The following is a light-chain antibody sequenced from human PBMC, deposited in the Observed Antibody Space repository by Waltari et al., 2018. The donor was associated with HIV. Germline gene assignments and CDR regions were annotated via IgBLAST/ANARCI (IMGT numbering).Light chain of an antibody. Sequence: HSALTQPPSASGSPGQSVTISCTGTSNDIGLYDFVSWYQHHPGKAPKLLLYEVSERPSGVPDRFSGSKYKNTASLTISGLQAEDEGDYSCSAYAGSNTVFFVGGTKLTVL. V-gene: IGLV2-8*01. CDR1: SNDIGLYDF. J-gene: IGLJ2*01. CDR2: EVS. CDR3: SAYAGSNTVF.